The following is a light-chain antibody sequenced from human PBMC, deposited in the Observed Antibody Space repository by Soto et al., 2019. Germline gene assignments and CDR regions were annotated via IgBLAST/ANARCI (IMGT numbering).Light chain of an antibody. CDR2: GAS. V-gene: IGKV3-20*01. J-gene: IGKJ2*01. CDR1: QSVSSSS. Sequence: EIVLTQSPGTLSLSPGERATLSCRASQSVSSSSLAWYQQKPGQAPRLLIYGASYRATGIPDRFNGSGSGTDFTLSISRLEPEDFAVYYCQQNGGSALYTFGQGTKLEIK. CDR3: QQNGGSALYT.